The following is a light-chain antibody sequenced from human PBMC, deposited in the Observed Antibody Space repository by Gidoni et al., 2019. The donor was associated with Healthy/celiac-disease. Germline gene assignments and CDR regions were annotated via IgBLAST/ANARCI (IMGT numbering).Light chain of an antibody. J-gene: IGLJ3*02. CDR2: EVS. CDR1: SSDVGGYNY. Sequence: QSALTQPPSASGSPGQSVTISCTGTSSDVGGYNYVSWYQQHSGKAPKLMIYEVSKRPSGVPDRFSGSKSGNTASLTVSGLQAEDDADYYCSSYAGSNNLVFGGGTKLTVL. CDR3: SSYAGSNNLV. V-gene: IGLV2-8*01.